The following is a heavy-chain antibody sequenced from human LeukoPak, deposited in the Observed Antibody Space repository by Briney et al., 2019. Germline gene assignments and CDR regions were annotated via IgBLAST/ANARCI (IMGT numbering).Heavy chain of an antibody. V-gene: IGHV4-38-2*02. Sequence: SETLSLTCTVSGYSISSGYYWGWIRQPPGKGPEWIGSIYHSGSTYYNPSLKSRVSISVDTSKNQYSLKLSSVTAADTAVYYCARGPRWELEDYWGQGTLVTVSS. D-gene: IGHD1-26*01. CDR2: IYHSGST. CDR3: ARGPRWELEDY. CDR1: GYSISSGYY. J-gene: IGHJ4*02.